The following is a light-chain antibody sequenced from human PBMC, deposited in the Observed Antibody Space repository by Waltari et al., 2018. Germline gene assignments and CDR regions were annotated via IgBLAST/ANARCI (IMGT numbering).Light chain of an antibody. CDR1: QDISNY. Sequence: DVQMTQSPSSLSASVGDRVTITCQASQDISNYLNWYQQKPGKAPNLLIYATSNLEPGVPSRFSGSGSGTLFTFTISSLQPEDIATYYCQQYDSLPLTFGPGTTVDV. V-gene: IGKV1-33*01. CDR2: ATS. J-gene: IGKJ3*01. CDR3: QQYDSLPLT.